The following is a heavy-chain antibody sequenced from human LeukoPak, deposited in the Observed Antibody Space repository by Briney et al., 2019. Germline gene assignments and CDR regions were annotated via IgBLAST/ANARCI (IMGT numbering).Heavy chain of an antibody. CDR2: ISAYSGNT. D-gene: IGHD6-13*01. CDR3: ARDEAAAGTFFDY. CDR1: GYTFTSYG. Sequence: ASVKVSCKASGYTFTSYGISWVRQAPGQGLEWMGWISAYSGNTNYAQKFQGRVTMTTDTFTSTAYMELRSLTSDDTAVYYCARDEAAAGTFFDYWGQGTLVTVSS. V-gene: IGHV1-18*01. J-gene: IGHJ4*02.